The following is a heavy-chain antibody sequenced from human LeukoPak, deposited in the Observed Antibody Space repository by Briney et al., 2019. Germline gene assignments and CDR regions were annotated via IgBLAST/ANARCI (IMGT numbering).Heavy chain of an antibody. J-gene: IGHJ4*02. CDR2: IYYSGST. D-gene: IGHD5-12*01. CDR3: ARQATTTVASGGFDY. CDR1: GDSISSSRYY. Sequence: PSETLSLTCTVSGDSISSSRYYWGWIRQPPGKGLEWIGSIYYSGSTYYNPSLKSRVTISVDTSKNQFSLKLSSVTAADTAVYYCARQATTTVASGGFDYWGQGTLVTVSS. V-gene: IGHV4-39*01.